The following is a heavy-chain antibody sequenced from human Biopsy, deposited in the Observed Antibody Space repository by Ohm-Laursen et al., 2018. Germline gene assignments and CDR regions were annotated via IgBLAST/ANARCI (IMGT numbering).Heavy chain of an antibody. CDR1: GGSISSYS. CDR3: AAYYYDSSGYFYAFHY. D-gene: IGHD3-22*01. J-gene: IGHJ4*02. CDR2: VSYSGNT. Sequence: SETLSLTCTVSGGSISSYSWSWIRQPLGKGLEWIGYVSYSGNTKYNPSLKSRVIISADTSKNQFSLKLSSVTAADTAMYYCAAYYYDSSGYFYAFHYWGQGTLVTVSS. V-gene: IGHV4-59*08.